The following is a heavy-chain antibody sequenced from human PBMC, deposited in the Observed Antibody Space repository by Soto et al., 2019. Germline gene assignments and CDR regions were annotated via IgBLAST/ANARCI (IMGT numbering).Heavy chain of an antibody. D-gene: IGHD2-8*02. CDR3: ARDKITGLFDY. CDR2: IYYSGST. J-gene: IGHJ4*02. V-gene: IGHV4-61*01. Sequence: SETLSLTCTVSGGSVSSGSYYWSWIRQPPGKGLEWIGYIYYSGSTNYNPSLKSRVTISVDTSKNQFSLKLNSVTAADTAVYFCARDKITGLFDYWGQGTLVTVSS. CDR1: GGSVSSGSYY.